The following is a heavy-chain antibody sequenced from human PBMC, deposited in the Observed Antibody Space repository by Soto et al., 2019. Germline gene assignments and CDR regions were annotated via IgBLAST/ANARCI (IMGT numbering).Heavy chain of an antibody. CDR3: AKDLTRQLAYWLDP. CDR1: GFSFTGYY. D-gene: IGHD6-6*01. V-gene: IGHV1-2*02. Sequence: GASVKVSCKASGFSFTGYYIHWLRQAPGQGLEWMGWINAHSGGTEYAQKFQGRVTLTRDTSISTAYMTHSSLRSDDTAIYYCAKDLTRQLAYWLDPWGQGTKVTVSS. J-gene: IGHJ5*02. CDR2: INAHSGGT.